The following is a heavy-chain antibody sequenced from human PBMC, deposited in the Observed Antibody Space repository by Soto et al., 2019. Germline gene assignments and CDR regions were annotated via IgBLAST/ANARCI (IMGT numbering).Heavy chain of an antibody. CDR3: ASMYSSSWYVYSYYFDY. D-gene: IGHD6-13*01. CDR2: INHSGST. Sequence: PSETLSLTCAVYGGSFSGYYWSWIRQPPGKGLEWIGEINHSGSTNYNPSLKSRVTISVDTSKNQFSLKLSSVTAADTAVYYCASMYSSSWYVYSYYFDYWGQGTLVTVSS. CDR1: GGSFSGYY. V-gene: IGHV4-34*01. J-gene: IGHJ4*02.